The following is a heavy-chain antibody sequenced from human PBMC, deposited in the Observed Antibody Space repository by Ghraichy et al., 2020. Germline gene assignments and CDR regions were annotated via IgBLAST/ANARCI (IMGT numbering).Heavy chain of an antibody. V-gene: IGHV1-69*04. Sequence: SVKVSCKASGGTFSSYAISWVRQAPGQGLEWMGRIIPILGIANYAQKFQGRVTITADKSTSTAYMELSSLRSEDTAVYYCARDRLVSNYYYYGMDVWGQGTTVTVSS. CDR3: ARDRLVSNYYYYGMDV. D-gene: IGHD6-19*01. CDR2: IIPILGIA. J-gene: IGHJ6*02. CDR1: GGTFSSYA.